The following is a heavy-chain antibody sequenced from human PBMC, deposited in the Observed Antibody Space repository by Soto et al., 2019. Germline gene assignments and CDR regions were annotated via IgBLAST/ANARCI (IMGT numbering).Heavy chain of an antibody. V-gene: IGHV3-23*01. Sequence: GGSLRLSCAASGFTFSSYAMSWVRQAPGKGLEWVSAISGSGGSTYYADSVKGRFTISRDNSKNTLYLQMNSLRAEDTAVYYCAKDSGYSSGWTSFDYWGQGTLVTVSS. CDR3: AKDSGYSSGWTSFDY. J-gene: IGHJ4*02. CDR1: GFTFSSYA. D-gene: IGHD6-19*01. CDR2: ISGSGGST.